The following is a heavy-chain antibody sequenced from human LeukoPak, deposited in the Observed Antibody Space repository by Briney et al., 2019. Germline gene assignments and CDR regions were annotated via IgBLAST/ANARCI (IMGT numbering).Heavy chain of an antibody. CDR2: IKQDGSEK. Sequence: GGSLRLSCAASGFTFSSYWMSWVRQAPGKGLEWVATIKQDGSEKYYVDSVKGRFTISRDNAKNSLYLQMNRLRAEDTAVYYCARDAGDCSSTSCYIPLFDYWGQGTLVTVSS. D-gene: IGHD2-2*02. CDR1: GFTFSSYW. V-gene: IGHV3-7*01. J-gene: IGHJ4*02. CDR3: ARDAGDCSSTSCYIPLFDY.